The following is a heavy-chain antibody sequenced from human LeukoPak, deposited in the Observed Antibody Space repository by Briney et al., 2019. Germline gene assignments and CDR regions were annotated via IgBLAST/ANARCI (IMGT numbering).Heavy chain of an antibody. D-gene: IGHD1-26*01. CDR2: IYYSGST. CDR3: AVPDSGSYQGWAFDI. V-gene: IGHV4-30-4*08. J-gene: IGHJ3*02. CDR1: GGSISSGDYY. Sequence: SETLSLTCTVSGGSISSGDYYWSWIRQPPGKGLEWIGYIYYSGSTCYNPSLKSRVTISVDTSKNQFSLKLSSVTAADTAVYYCAVPDSGSYQGWAFDIWGQGTMVTVSS.